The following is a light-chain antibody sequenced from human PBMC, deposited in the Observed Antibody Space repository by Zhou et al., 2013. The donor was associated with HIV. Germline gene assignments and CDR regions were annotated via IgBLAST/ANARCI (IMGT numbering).Light chain of an antibody. V-gene: IGKV3-20*01. CDR2: GAS. CDR1: QSVGSNY. J-gene: IGKJ2*01. CDR3: QQYGSSPKT. Sequence: EIVLTQSPGTLSLSPGERATLSCRASQSVGSNYLAWYQQKPGQTPRLLIYGASSRASGIPDRFSGSGSGTDFTLTISGLEPEDFAVYYCQQYGSSPKTFGQGTKLEMK.